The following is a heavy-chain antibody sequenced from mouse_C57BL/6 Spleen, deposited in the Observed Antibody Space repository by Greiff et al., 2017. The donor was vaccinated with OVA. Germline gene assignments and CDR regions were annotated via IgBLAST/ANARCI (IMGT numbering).Heavy chain of an antibody. CDR3: ARHDPFDY. D-gene: IGHD2-12*01. CDR2: INPSSGYT. CDR1: GYTFTSYT. Sequence: VQLQQSGAELARPGASVKMSCKASGYTFTSYTMHWVKQRPGQGLEWIGYINPSSGYTKYNQKFKDKATLTADKSSSPAYMQLSSLPSEDSAVYYCARHDPFDYWGQGTTLTVSS. J-gene: IGHJ2*01. V-gene: IGHV1-4*01.